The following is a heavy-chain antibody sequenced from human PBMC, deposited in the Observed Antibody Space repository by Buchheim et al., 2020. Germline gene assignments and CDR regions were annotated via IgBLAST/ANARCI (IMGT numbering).Heavy chain of an antibody. J-gene: IGHJ4*02. V-gene: IGHV1-18*01. D-gene: IGHD5-18*01. CDR1: GYSFINYG. Sequence: QVQLVQSGAEVKKPGASVKVSCKASGYSFINYGIGWVRQAPGQGLEWMGWISVYNGNTKYGQKFQGRVTMTTDTTTSTAFMDLRSLRSDDTAVYYCARDPSQYIYGHLWWGPGVHFDDWGQGTL. CDR2: ISVYNGNT. CDR3: ARDPSQYIYGHLWWGPGVHFDD.